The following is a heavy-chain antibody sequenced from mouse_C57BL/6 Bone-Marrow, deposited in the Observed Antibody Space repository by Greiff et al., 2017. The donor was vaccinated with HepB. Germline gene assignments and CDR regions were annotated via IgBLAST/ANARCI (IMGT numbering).Heavy chain of an antibody. CDR2: IYPSDSET. Sequence: QVQLQQPGAELVRPGSSVKLSCKASGYTFTSYWMDWVKQRPGQGLEWIGNIYPSDSETHYNQKFKDKATLTVDKSSSTAYMQLSSLTSEDSAVYYCARDPYYYAMDYWGQGTSVTVSS. V-gene: IGHV1-61*01. J-gene: IGHJ4*01. CDR3: ARDPYYYAMDY. CDR1: GYTFTSYW.